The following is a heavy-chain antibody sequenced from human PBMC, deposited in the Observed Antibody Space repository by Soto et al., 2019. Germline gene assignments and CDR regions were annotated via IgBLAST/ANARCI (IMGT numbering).Heavy chain of an antibody. V-gene: IGHV3-30*18. CDR3: AKDRQQQLVHYYYGMDV. Sequence: PGGSLRLSCAASGFTFSSYGMHWVRQAPGKGLEWVAVISYDGSNKYYADSVKGRFTISRDNSKNTLYLQMNSLRAEDTAVYYCAKDRQQQLVHYYYGMDVWGQGTTVTVSS. CDR2: ISYDGSNK. CDR1: GFTFSSYG. D-gene: IGHD6-13*01. J-gene: IGHJ6*02.